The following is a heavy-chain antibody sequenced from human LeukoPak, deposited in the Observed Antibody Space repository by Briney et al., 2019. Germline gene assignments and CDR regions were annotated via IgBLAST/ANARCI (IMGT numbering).Heavy chain of an antibody. J-gene: IGHJ4*02. CDR3: AKDVGSSWRHSFIGD. CDR1: GFTFDDYA. D-gene: IGHD6-13*01. CDR2: ISWNSGSI. Sequence: GRPLRLSCAASGFTFDDYAMHWVRQAPGKGLEWVSGISWNSGSIGYADSVKGRFTISRDNAKNSLYLQMNSLRAEDMALYYCAKDVGSSWRHSFIGDWGQGTLVTVSS. V-gene: IGHV3-9*03.